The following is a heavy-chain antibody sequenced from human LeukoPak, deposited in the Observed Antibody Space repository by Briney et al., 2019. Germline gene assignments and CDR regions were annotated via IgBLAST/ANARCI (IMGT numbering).Heavy chain of an antibody. D-gene: IGHD6-13*01. V-gene: IGHV1-8*01. Sequence: EASVKVSCKASGYTFTSYDINWVRQATGQGLEWMGWVNPNSGNTGYAQKFQGRVTMTRDTSTSTVYMELRSLRSDDTAVYYCARVSGSSWYLGNWFDPWGQGTLVTVSS. J-gene: IGHJ5*02. CDR2: VNPNSGNT. CDR3: ARVSGSSWYLGNWFDP. CDR1: GYTFTSYD.